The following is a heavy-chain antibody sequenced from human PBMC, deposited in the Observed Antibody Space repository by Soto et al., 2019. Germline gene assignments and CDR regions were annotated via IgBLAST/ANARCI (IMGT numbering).Heavy chain of an antibody. V-gene: IGHV1-69*01. Sequence: SVKVCCKASGGTFSSYAISWVRQAPGQGREWMGGIIPIFGTANYAQKFQGRVTITADESTSTAYMELSSLRSEDTAVYYCARVGYSGYDYGPATYSSGWYGDFDYWGQRTLVTVSS. CDR3: ARVGYSGYDYGPATYSSGWYGDFDY. CDR1: GGTFSSYA. D-gene: IGHD5-12*01. CDR2: IIPIFGTA. J-gene: IGHJ4*02.